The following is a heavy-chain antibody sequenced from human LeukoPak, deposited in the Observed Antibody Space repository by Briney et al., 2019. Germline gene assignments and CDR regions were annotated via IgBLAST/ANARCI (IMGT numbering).Heavy chain of an antibody. CDR3: ARAVASTSGLWFDP. CDR2: INGCNVNT. V-gene: IGHV1-3*01. Sequence: ASVKVSCKSSGYSFTNYAMHWVRQAPGQRLEWMGWINGCNVNTQYSENFQGRVIFTRDTSASTAYMELRSLTSADTAVFYCARAVASTSGLWFDPWGQGTLVTVSP. D-gene: IGHD1-1*01. CDR1: GYSFTNYA. J-gene: IGHJ5*02.